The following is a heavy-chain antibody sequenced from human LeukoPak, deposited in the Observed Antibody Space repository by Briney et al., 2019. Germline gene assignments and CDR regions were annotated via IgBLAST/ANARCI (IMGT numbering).Heavy chain of an antibody. CDR2: INPNSGGT. J-gene: IGHJ4*02. CDR3: ARGVVRSSFYDYVWGSYRRASSYFDY. CDR1: GYTFTGYY. D-gene: IGHD3-16*02. V-gene: IGHV1-2*02. Sequence: GASVKVSCKASGYTFTGYYMHWVRQAPGQGLEWMGWINPNSGGTNYAQKFQGRVTMTRDTSISTAYMELSRLRSDDTAVYYCARGVVRSSFYDYVWGSYRRASSYFDYWGQGTLVTVSS.